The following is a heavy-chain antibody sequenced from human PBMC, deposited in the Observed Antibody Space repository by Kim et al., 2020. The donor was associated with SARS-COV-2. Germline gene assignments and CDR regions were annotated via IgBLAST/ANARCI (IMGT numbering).Heavy chain of an antibody. Sequence: GGSLRLSCAVSRFTFNNYWINWVRHAPGKGLVWVSRISSDGRITNYADSVKGRFTMSRDNAENTLYLQMNSLRAEDTAVYYCARGFFRDGFDVWGQGTKGTVSS. CDR1: RFTFNNYW. J-gene: IGHJ6*02. V-gene: IGHV3-74*01. CDR3: ARGFFRDGFDV. CDR2: ISSDGRIT. D-gene: IGHD3-10*01.